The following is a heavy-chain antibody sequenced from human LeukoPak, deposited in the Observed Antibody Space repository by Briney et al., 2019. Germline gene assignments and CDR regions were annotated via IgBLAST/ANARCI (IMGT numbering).Heavy chain of an antibody. CDR3: ARWRIAALAFDH. CDR1: GGSISDYY. V-gene: IGHV4-59*01. CDR2: VHSNGAT. D-gene: IGHD6-6*01. J-gene: IGHJ4*02. Sequence: SETLSLTCIISGGSISDYYWGWIRQAPGEGLEWMGYVHSNGATDYNPSLKSRLTISLDTSKQDFSLKVRSVTAADTAVYYCARWRIAALAFDHWGQGTPLTVSS.